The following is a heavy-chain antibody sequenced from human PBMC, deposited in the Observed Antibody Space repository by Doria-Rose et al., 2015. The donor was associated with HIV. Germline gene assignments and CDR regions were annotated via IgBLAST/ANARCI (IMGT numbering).Heavy chain of an antibody. Sequence: QITLKESGPVLVKPTETLTLTCTVSGVSLSSPGMGVSWIRQPPGKALEWLANIFSDDERSYKTSLKSRPTISRGTSKSQVVLTMTDMDPVDTATYYCARIESSRWYHKYYFDFWGQGTLVIVSA. CDR1: GVSLSSPGMG. V-gene: IGHV2-26*01. CDR2: IFSDDER. D-gene: IGHD6-13*01. CDR3: ARIESSRWYHKYYFDF. J-gene: IGHJ4*02.